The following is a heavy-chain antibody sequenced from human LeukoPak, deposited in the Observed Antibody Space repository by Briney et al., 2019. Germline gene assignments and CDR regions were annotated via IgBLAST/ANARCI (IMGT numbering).Heavy chain of an antibody. CDR1: GFTFGSYD. D-gene: IGHD3/OR15-3a*01. CDR3: ARHKDWTFDY. CDR2: IWYDGGNK. Sequence: GGSLRLSCAASGFTFGSYDMHWVRQAPGKGLEWVAVIWYDGGNKYYADSVKGRFTISRDISKNTLYLQMNSLRAEDTAVYYCARHKDWTFDYWGQGTLVTLSS. J-gene: IGHJ4*02. V-gene: IGHV3-33*01.